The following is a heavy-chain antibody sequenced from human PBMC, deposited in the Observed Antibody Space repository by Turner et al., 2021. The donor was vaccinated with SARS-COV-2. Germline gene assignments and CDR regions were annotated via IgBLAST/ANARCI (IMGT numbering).Heavy chain of an antibody. CDR2: ISGSGGST. CDR3: AKADRVTIVVVITLFDY. J-gene: IGHJ4*02. V-gene: IGHV3-23*01. D-gene: IGHD3-22*01. Sequence: EVQLLESGGGLVQPGGSLRLSCAASGFTFSSYAMSWVRQAPGKGLEWVSAISGSGGSTYYADSVKGRFTISRDNSKNTLYLQMNSLRAEDTAVYYCAKADRVTIVVVITLFDYWGQGTLVTVSS. CDR1: GFTFSSYA.